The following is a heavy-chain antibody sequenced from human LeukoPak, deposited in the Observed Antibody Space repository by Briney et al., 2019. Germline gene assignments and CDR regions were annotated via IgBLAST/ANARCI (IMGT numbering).Heavy chain of an antibody. CDR2: IYYSGHT. CDR1: GGSISSSSYY. J-gene: IGHJ6*03. CDR3: AREYTGIAVAGGYYYYMDV. D-gene: IGHD6-19*01. V-gene: IGHV4-39*07. Sequence: SETLSLTCTVSGGSISSSSYYWGWIRQPPGKGLEWIGSIYYSGHTNSNPSLKSRVSISVDTSKNQISLKLSSVTAADTAVYYCAREYTGIAVAGGYYYYMDVWGKGTTVTISS.